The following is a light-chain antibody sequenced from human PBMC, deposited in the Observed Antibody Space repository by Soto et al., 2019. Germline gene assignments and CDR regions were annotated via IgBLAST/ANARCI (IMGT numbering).Light chain of an antibody. J-gene: IGKJ1*01. V-gene: IGKV1-39*01. Sequence: QVTRSPWSLSASERDRVTITCRASQSINNYLNWYRQKLGEAPKILIDAASSLQSGVPARFIGSGSGTDFTLTISSLQPEDFTTYYCQQSYNTPRTFCQGTKVDI. CDR3: QQSYNTPRT. CDR2: AAS. CDR1: QSINNY.